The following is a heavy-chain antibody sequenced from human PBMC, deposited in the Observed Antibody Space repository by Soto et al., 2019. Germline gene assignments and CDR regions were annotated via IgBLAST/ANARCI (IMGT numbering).Heavy chain of an antibody. Sequence: PSETLSLTCTVSGGSISSGGYYWSWIRQHPGKGLEWIGYIYYSGSTYYNPSLKSRVTISVDTSKNQFSLKLSSVTAADTAVYYCARAHEDYDSSGYYFYWFDPWGQGTLVTVSS. CDR1: GGSISSGGYY. D-gene: IGHD3-22*01. V-gene: IGHV4-31*03. CDR2: IYYSGST. CDR3: ARAHEDYDSSGYYFYWFDP. J-gene: IGHJ5*02.